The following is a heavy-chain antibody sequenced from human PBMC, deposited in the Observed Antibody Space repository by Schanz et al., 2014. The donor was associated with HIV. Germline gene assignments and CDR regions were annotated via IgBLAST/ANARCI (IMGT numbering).Heavy chain of an antibody. CDR1: GFTFSTYA. CDR2: ISGNGGST. J-gene: IGHJ6*02. D-gene: IGHD1-1*01. CDR3: TKEVPPDV. Sequence: VQLVESGGAVVQPGRSLRLSCAASGFTFSTYAMHWVRQAPGKGLEWVSGISGNGGSTYHADSVKGRFTISRDNSKNTLYLQMNSLRAEDTAVYYCTKEVPPDVWGQGTTVTVSS. V-gene: IGHV3-23*04.